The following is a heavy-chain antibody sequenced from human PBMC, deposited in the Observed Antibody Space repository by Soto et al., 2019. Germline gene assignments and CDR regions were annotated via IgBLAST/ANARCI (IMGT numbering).Heavy chain of an antibody. CDR2: IKQDGSDK. D-gene: IGHD6-19*01. V-gene: IGHV3-7*01. Sequence: EVQLVESGGGLVQSGGSLRLSCAASGFSLSTYWMSWVRQAPGKGLEWVAAIKQDGSDKYYVDSVKGRFTISRDNAKYSVNLQMNSLRDEETAVYYCARPLGWRDAFDIWGQGTMVTVSS. CDR1: GFSLSTYW. CDR3: ARPLGWRDAFDI. J-gene: IGHJ3*02.